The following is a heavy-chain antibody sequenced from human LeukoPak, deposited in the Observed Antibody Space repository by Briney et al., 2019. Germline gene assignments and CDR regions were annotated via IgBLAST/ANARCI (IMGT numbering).Heavy chain of an antibody. D-gene: IGHD2-15*01. CDR3: AKDEGYCSGGSCYDFDH. V-gene: IGHV3-30*18. J-gene: IGHJ4*02. CDR2: ISYDGSNK. CDR1: GFTFSSYG. Sequence: GGSLRLSCAASGFTFSSYGMHWVRQAPGKGLEWVAVISYDGSNKYYADSVKGRSTISRDNSKNTLYLQMNSLRAEDTAVYYCAKDEGYCSGGSCYDFDHWGQGTLVTVSS.